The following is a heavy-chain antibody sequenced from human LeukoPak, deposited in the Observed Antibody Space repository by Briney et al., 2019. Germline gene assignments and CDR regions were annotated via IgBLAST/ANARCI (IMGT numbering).Heavy chain of an antibody. V-gene: IGHV1-69*13. Sequence: GASVKVSCKASGGTFSSYAISWVRQAPGQGLEWMGGIIPIFGTANYAQKFQGRVTITADESTSTAYMELSSLRSEDTAVYYCARDQGRSWTGGWFDPWGQGTLVTVSS. J-gene: IGHJ5*02. CDR1: GGTFSSYA. CDR3: ARDQGRSWTGGWFDP. D-gene: IGHD3/OR15-3a*01. CDR2: IIPIFGTA.